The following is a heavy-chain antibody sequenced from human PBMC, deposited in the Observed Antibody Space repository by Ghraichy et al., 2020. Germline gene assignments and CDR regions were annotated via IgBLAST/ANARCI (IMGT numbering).Heavy chain of an antibody. J-gene: IGHJ3*02. CDR3: ARAGSYGLFGVAFDAFDI. D-gene: IGHD3-3*01. CDR2: INPSGGST. V-gene: IGHV1-46*03. CDR1: GYTFTSYY. Sequence: ASVKVSCKASGYTFTSYYMHWVRQAPGQGLEWMGIINPSGGSTSYAQKFQGRVTMTRDTSTSTVYMELSSLRSEDTAVYYCARAGSYGLFGVAFDAFDIWGQGTMVTVSS.